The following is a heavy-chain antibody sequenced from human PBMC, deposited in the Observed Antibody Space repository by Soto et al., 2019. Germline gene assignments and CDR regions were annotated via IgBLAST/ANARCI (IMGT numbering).Heavy chain of an antibody. CDR2: ISAYNGNT. V-gene: IGHV1-18*01. Sequence: QVQLVQSGAEVKKPGASVKVSCKASGYTFTSYGISWVRQAPGQGLEWKGWISAYNGNTNYAQKLQGRVTMTTDTSTSTDYMELRSLRSDDTAVYYCARAGIYYGSGSYWGNYYYYGMAVWGQGTTVTVAS. J-gene: IGHJ6*02. D-gene: IGHD3-10*01. CDR1: GYTFTSYG. CDR3: ARAGIYYGSGSYWGNYYYYGMAV.